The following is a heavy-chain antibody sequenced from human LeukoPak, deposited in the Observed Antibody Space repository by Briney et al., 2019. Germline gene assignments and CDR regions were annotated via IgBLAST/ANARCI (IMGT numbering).Heavy chain of an antibody. J-gene: IGHJ4*02. CDR3: AKDVGRRWLQLVFDY. CDR2: ISGDGGST. Sequence: PGGSLRLSCAASGFTFDDYAMHWVRQAPGKGLEWVSLISGDGGSTYYAGSVKGRFTISRDNSKNSLYLQMNSLRTEDTALYYCAKDVGRRWLQLVFDYWGQGTLVTVSS. V-gene: IGHV3-43*02. CDR1: GFTFDDYA. D-gene: IGHD5-24*01.